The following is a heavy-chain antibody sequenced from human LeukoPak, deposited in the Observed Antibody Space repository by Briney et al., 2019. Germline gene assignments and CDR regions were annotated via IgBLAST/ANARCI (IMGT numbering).Heavy chain of an antibody. Sequence: PGGSLRLSCATFGFRFTFYGMHWVRQAPGKGLEWVSFIRYDGSNTYYADSVRGRFTISRDNSKNTLYLQMDSLRQEDTAVYYCATGQEYGELQSKYLDSWGRGTLVTVSS. D-gene: IGHD1-7*01. V-gene: IGHV3-30*02. CDR3: ATGQEYGELQSKYLDS. CDR2: IRYDGSNT. CDR1: GFRFTFYG. J-gene: IGHJ4*02.